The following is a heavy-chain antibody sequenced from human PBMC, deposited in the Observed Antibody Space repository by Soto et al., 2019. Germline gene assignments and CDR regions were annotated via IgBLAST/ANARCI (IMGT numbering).Heavy chain of an antibody. CDR2: IWYDGSNK. J-gene: IGHJ4*02. D-gene: IGHD1-1*01. V-gene: IGHV3-33*01. CDR1: GFTFSSYG. CDR3: ARGENWNDPSLDY. Sequence: QVQLVESGGGVVQPGRSLRLSCAASGFTFSSYGMHWVRQAPGKGLEWVAVIWYDGSNKYYADSVKGRFTISRDNSKNTLYLQMNSLRAEDTAVYYCARGENWNDPSLDYWGQGTLVTVSS.